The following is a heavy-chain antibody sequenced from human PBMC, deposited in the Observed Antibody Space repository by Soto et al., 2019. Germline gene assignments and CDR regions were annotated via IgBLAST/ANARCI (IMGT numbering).Heavy chain of an antibody. CDR1: GDTFTDYY. CDR2: VNPSGGHT. Sequence: QVQLMQSGAEVKKPGASVKVSCKASGDTFTDYYIHWVRQAPGQGLEWMGTVNPSGGHTTYAQHLLGRVTMTWATSSSALYMERTSLTSDDTAIYYWARGGHVVVVTAAWGYWGQGTLVTVSS. J-gene: IGHJ4*02. V-gene: IGHV1-46*03. CDR3: ARGGHVVVVTAAWGY. D-gene: IGHD2-21*02.